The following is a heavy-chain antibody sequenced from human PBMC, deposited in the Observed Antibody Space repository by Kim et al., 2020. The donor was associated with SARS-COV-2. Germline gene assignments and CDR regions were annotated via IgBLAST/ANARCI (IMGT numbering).Heavy chain of an antibody. CDR3: ATFDGSASGGYLY. J-gene: IGHJ4*02. V-gene: IGHV3-23*01. Sequence: GGSLRLSCAASGFTFSSYAMSWVRQAPGKGLEWVSFISVTGGSTYYADSVKGRFTMSRDNSQNTLYLQMNSLRAEDTAVYYCATFDGSASGGYLYLGKGT. CDR1: GFTFSSYA. CDR2: ISVTGGST. D-gene: IGHD3-10*01.